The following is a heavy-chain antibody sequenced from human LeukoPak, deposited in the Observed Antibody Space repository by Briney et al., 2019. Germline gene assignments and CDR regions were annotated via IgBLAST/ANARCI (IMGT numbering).Heavy chain of an antibody. Sequence: GGSLRLSCAASGFTFSSYSMNWVRQAPGKGLEWVSSISSSSSYIYYADSVKGRFTISRDNAKNSLYLQMNSLRAEDTAVYYCAGGGAGYCSSTSCYTADYYYYMDVWGKGTTVTVSS. V-gene: IGHV3-21*01. CDR3: AGGGAGYCSSTSCYTADYYYYMDV. CDR1: GFTFSSYS. CDR2: ISSSSSYI. J-gene: IGHJ6*03. D-gene: IGHD2-2*02.